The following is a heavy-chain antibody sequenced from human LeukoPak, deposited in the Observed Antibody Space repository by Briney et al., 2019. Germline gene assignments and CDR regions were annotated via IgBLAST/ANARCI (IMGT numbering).Heavy chain of an antibody. CDR2: IKQDGSEK. Sequence: GGSLRLSCAASGFTFSSYWMSWVRQAPGKGLEWVANIKQDGSEKYYVDSVKGRFTISRDNAKNSLYLQMNSLRAEDTAVYYCARDGPNDYGDYEGLMDVRGKGTTVTVSS. J-gene: IGHJ6*03. CDR3: ARDGPNDYGDYEGLMDV. V-gene: IGHV3-7*01. D-gene: IGHD4-17*01. CDR1: GFTFSSYW.